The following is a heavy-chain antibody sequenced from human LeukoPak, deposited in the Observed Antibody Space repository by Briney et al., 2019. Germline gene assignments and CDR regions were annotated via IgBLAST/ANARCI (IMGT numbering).Heavy chain of an antibody. J-gene: IGHJ4*02. V-gene: IGHV4-34*01. CDR3: ARGPTTDYDVLTGYYYFDY. CDR1: GGSFSGYY. Sequence: KASETLSLTCVVYGGSFSGYYWTWIRQPPGKGLEWIGEINHSGGTNQNPSLKSRVTISVDTSKNQFSLKVSSVTAADTAVYYCARGPTTDYDVLTGYYYFDYWGQGTLVTVSS. CDR2: INHSGGT. D-gene: IGHD3-9*01.